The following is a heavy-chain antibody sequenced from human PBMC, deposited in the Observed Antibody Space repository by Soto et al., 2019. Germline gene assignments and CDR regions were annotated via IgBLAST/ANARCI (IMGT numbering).Heavy chain of an antibody. CDR3: ARDSASYSSSSGSYWYFDL. D-gene: IGHD6-6*01. Sequence: EVQLVESGGGLVQPGGSLRLSCAASGFTFSSYGMDWVRQTPGKGLEWVSYISSGSATIYYADSVKGRFTISRDNAKNSLDLQMDRLRDEDTAVYYCARDSASYSSSSGSYWYFDLWGRGTLVTVSS. J-gene: IGHJ2*01. V-gene: IGHV3-48*02. CDR1: GFTFSSYG. CDR2: ISSGSATI.